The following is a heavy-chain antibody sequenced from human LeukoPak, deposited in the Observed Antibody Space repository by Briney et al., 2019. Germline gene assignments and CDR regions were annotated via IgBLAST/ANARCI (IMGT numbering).Heavy chain of an antibody. D-gene: IGHD3-22*01. V-gene: IGHV3-11*04. CDR1: GFTFSDYY. Sequence: PGGSLRLSCAASGFTFSDYYMSWIRQAPGKGLEWVSYISSSGSTIYYADSVKGRFTISRDNAKNSLYLQMNSLRAEDTAVYYCARDLRGFFLKYYFDYWGQGTLVTVSS. CDR2: ISSSGSTI. CDR3: ARDLRGFFLKYYFDY. J-gene: IGHJ4*02.